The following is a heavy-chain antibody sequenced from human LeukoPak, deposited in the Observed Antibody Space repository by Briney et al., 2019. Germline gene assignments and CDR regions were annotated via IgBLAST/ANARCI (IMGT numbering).Heavy chain of an antibody. D-gene: IGHD5-18*01. J-gene: IGHJ4*02. CDR1: GFTFSSYW. CDR2: IKEDGSDK. CDR3: MTAAGYNFGQY. Sequence: GGSLRLSCTASGFTFSSYWMGWVRQAPGKGLEWVADIKEDGSDKYSVDSVKGRFTISRDNAKNSLYLQMNSLRAEDTAIYYCMTAAGYNFGQYWGQGTLVTVSS. V-gene: IGHV3-7*03.